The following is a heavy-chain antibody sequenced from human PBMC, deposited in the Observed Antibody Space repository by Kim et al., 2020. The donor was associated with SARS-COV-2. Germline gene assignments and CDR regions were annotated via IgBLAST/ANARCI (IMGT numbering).Heavy chain of an antibody. Sequence: ASVKVSCKASGYTFTSYAMHWVRQAPGQRLEWMGWINAGNGNTKYSQKFQGRVTITRDTSASTAYMELSSLRSEDTAVYYCARGSFDWLFSIDYWGQGTLVTVSS. CDR2: INAGNGNT. D-gene: IGHD3-9*01. V-gene: IGHV1-3*01. CDR1: GYTFTSYA. CDR3: ARGSFDWLFSIDY. J-gene: IGHJ4*02.